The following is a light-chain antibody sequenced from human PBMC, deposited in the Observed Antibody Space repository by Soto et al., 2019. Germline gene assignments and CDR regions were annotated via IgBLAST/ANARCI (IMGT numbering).Light chain of an antibody. CDR2: DVS. Sequence: QSALTQPASVSGSPGQSITISCTGTSSDVGGYNYVSWYQQHPGKAPKLMNYDVSDRPSGVSNRFSASKSGNTASLTISGLQAEDEADYYCCSYTSSSTPWVFGTGTKVTVL. J-gene: IGLJ1*01. V-gene: IGLV2-14*03. CDR1: SSDVGGYNY. CDR3: CSYTSSSTPWV.